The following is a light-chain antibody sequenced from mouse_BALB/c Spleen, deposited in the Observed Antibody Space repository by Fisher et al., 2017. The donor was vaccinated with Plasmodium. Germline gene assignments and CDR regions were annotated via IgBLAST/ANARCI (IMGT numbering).Light chain of an antibody. J-gene: IGKJ5*01. Sequence: DIVLTQSTATLSVTPGDSVSLSCRASQSISNNLHWYQQKSHESPRLLITYASQSMSGVPDRFSGSGSGTDFTLKISRVEAEDLGIYFCSQSTYLPLTFGAGTKLELK. V-gene: IGKV5-43*01. CDR3: SQSTYLPLT. CDR1: QSISNN. CDR2: YAS.